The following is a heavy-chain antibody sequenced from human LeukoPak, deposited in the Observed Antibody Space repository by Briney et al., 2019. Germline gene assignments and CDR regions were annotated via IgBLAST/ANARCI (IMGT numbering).Heavy chain of an antibody. Sequence: GGSLRLSCAASGFTFSSYSMNWVRQAPGKGLEWVSSISSSSSYIYYADSVKGRFTISRDNAKNSLYLQMNSLRAEDTAVYYCAYGSGSYFHDAFDIWGQGTMVTVSS. D-gene: IGHD3-10*01. J-gene: IGHJ3*02. CDR2: ISSSSSYI. V-gene: IGHV3-21*01. CDR1: GFTFSSYS. CDR3: AYGSGSYFHDAFDI.